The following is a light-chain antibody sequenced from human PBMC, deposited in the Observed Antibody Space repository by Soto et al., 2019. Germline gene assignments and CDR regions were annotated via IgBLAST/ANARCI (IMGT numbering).Light chain of an antibody. Sequence: TANTHTPISLPVPPGQPASIPCKSSHSLVHSDGKTYLFRYLQKPGQPPQLLIYDVANRFSGVEDMFSGSGSGTDFTLKISRVEAEGVGVYYCIQSIQVPLTFGGGTKVDIK. V-gene: IGKV2D-29*01. J-gene: IGKJ4*01. CDR3: IQSIQVPLT. CDR1: HSLVHSDGKTY. CDR2: DVA.